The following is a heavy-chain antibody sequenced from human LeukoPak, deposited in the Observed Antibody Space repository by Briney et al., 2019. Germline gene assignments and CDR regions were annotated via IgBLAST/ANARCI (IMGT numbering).Heavy chain of an antibody. J-gene: IGHJ4*02. CDR1: GGSISSSSYY. Sequence: PSETLSLTCTVSGGSISSSSYYWGWIRQPPGKGLEWIGSIYYSGSTYYNPSLKSRVAISVDTSKNQFSLKLSSVTAADTAVYYCARVQQQPPPRRSFDFDYWGQGTLVTVSS. D-gene: IGHD6-13*01. CDR3: ARVQQQPPPRRSFDFDY. CDR2: IYYSGST. V-gene: IGHV4-39*07.